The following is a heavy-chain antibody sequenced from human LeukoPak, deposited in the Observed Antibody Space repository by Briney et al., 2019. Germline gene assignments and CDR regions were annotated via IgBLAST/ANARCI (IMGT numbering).Heavy chain of an antibody. D-gene: IGHD6-19*01. J-gene: IGHJ4*02. CDR2: ISSSSSYI. CDR3: ARDRSASIAVVTAEIDH. Sequence: GGSLRLSCAASGFTFSTYSMNWVRQAPGKGLEWVSSISSSSSYIYYADSVKGRFTISRDNAKDSLYLQMNGLRAEDTAVYYCARDRSASIAVVTAEIDHWGQGTLVTVSS. CDR1: GFTFSTYS. V-gene: IGHV3-21*01.